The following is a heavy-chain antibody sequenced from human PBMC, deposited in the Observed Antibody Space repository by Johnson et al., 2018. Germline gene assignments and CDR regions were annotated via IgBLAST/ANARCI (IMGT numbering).Heavy chain of an antibody. D-gene: IGHD5-18*01. J-gene: IGHJ4*02. V-gene: IGHV3-74*01. CDR1: GFTFRNYW. CDR3: ARGLGNAAMAPDGIGY. Sequence: VQLQESGGGLVRPGGSLRLSCVASGFTFRNYWMHWVRQTSGKGLVWVSRIKGDGRRTDYADSVKGRFTISRDNAKNTLYMEMNTLRVEDTAVYYCARGLGNAAMAPDGIGYWGQGTLVTVSS. CDR2: IKGDGRRT.